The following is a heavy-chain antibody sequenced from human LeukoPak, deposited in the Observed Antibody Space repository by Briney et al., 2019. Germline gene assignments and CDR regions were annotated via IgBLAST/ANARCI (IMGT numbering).Heavy chain of an antibody. CDR1: GGSFSDYY. CDR3: ARSTHCSSTSCPRGPFDY. CDR2: INHSGST. J-gene: IGHJ4*02. V-gene: IGHV4-34*01. Sequence: SETLSLICAVYGGSFSDYYWNWSRQPPGKGLEWIGEINHSGSTNYNPSLKSRVTISVDTSKNQFSLKLSSVIAADTAVYYCARSTHCSSTSCPRGPFDYWGQGTLVTVSS. D-gene: IGHD2-2*01.